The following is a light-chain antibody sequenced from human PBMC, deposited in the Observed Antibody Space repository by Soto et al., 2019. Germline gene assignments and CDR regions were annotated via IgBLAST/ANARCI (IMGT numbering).Light chain of an antibody. CDR1: NSDVGGYNY. Sequence: QSVLTQPASVSGSPGQSITISCTGTNSDVGGYNYVSWYQQHPDTVPKLIIFEVSNRPSGVSPRFSGSKSGNTASLTISGLQAEDEADYYCRPYTSTNSRVFGTGSKVTAL. J-gene: IGLJ1*01. CDR2: EVS. V-gene: IGLV2-14*01. CDR3: RPYTSTNSRV.